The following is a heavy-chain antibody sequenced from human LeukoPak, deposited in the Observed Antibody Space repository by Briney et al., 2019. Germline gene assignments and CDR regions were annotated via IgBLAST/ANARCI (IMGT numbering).Heavy chain of an antibody. CDR3: ARGKAVAGTLGFGY. J-gene: IGHJ4*02. CDR2: INHSGST. D-gene: IGHD6-19*01. Sequence: SETLSLTCAVYGGSFSGYYLSWIRQPPGKGLEWIGEINHSGSTNYNPSLKSRVTISVDTSKNQFSLKLSSVTAADTAVYYCARGKAVAGTLGFGYWGQGTLVTVSS. V-gene: IGHV4-34*01. CDR1: GGSFSGYY.